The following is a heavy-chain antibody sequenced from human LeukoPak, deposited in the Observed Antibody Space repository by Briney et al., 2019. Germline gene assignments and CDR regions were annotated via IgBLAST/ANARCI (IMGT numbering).Heavy chain of an antibody. D-gene: IGHD6-13*01. CDR3: ARVPGIAAAGIDY. CDR2: IIPILGIA. CDR1: GGTFSSYA. Sequence: GASVRVSCKASGGTFSSYAISWVRQAPGQGLEWMGRIIPILGIANYAQKFQGRVTITADKSTSTAYMELSSLRSEDTAVYYCARVPGIAAAGIDYWGQGTLVTVSS. J-gene: IGHJ4*02. V-gene: IGHV1-69*04.